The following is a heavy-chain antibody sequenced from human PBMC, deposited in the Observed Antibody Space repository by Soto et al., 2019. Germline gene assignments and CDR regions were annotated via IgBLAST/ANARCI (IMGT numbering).Heavy chain of an antibody. V-gene: IGHV3-66*01. J-gene: IGHJ4*02. CDR3: ARVSYQLLYYFDY. Sequence: GGSLRLSCAASGFTVSSNYMSWVRQAPGKGLEWVSVIYSGGSTYYADSVKGRFTISRDNSKNTLYLQMNSLRAEDTAVYYCARVSYQLLYYFDYWGQGPLVTVSS. CDR1: GFTVSSNY. CDR2: IYSGGST. D-gene: IGHD2-2*01.